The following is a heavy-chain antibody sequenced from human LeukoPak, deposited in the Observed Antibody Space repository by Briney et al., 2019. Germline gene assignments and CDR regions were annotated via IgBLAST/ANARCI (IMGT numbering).Heavy chain of an antibody. Sequence: PGGSLRLSCTASGFTFSTLAMSWVRQAPGKGLEWVSSISSRGDDTSYADSVKGRFTISRDNSKNTLYLQLNSLRVDDAALYYCAKHRRSTLVTAYFDSWGQGTLVTVSS. CDR1: GFTFSTLA. CDR2: ISSRGDDT. V-gene: IGHV3-23*01. CDR3: AKHRRSTLVTAYFDS. J-gene: IGHJ4*02. D-gene: IGHD2-21*02.